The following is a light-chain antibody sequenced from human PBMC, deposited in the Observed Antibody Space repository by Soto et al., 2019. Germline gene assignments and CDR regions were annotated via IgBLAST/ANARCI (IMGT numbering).Light chain of an antibody. J-gene: IGLJ3*02. Sequence: QAVVTQEPSFSVSPGGTVTLTCGLSSASVSTSHDPSWYQQTPGQAPRTLIYSTNTRSSGVPDRFSGSILGNKAALTITGAQADDESDYYCALHIRSGIGMFGGGTKLTVL. V-gene: IGLV8-61*01. CDR2: STN. CDR1: SASVSTSHD. CDR3: ALHIRSGIGM.